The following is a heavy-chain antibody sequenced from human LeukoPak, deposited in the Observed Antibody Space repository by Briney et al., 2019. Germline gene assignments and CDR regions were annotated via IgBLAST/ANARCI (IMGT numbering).Heavy chain of an antibody. CDR3: AKEYYDFWSGYYSGSYYFDY. CDR2: ISGSGGST. CDR1: GFTFSSYA. J-gene: IGHJ4*02. D-gene: IGHD3-3*01. V-gene: IGHV3-23*01. Sequence: GGSLRLSCAASGFTFSSYAMSWVRQAPGKGLEWVSAISGSGGSTYYADSVKGRFTISRDNSKNTLYLQMNSLRAEDMAVYYCAKEYYDFWSGYYSGSYYFDYWGQGTLVTVSS.